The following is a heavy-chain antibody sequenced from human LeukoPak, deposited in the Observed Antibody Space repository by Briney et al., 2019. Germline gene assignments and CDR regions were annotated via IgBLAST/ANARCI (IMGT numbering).Heavy chain of an antibody. CDR3: ARDTSSSWTFYHYFDY. J-gene: IGHJ4*02. CDR1: GFTFSSYS. CDR2: ISSSSSYI. V-gene: IGHV3-21*01. D-gene: IGHD6-13*01. Sequence: GGSLRLSCAASGFTFSSYSMNWVRQAPGKGLEWVSSISSSSSYIYYADSVKGRFTISRDNAKNSLYLQMNSLRAEDTAVYYCARDTSSSWTFYHYFDYWGQGTLVTVSS.